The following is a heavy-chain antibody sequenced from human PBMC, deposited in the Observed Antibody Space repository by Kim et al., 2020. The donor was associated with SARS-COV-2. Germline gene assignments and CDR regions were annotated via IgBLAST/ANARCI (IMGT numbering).Heavy chain of an antibody. CDR2: IYPNSGGP. CDR1: GYTFTGYY. CDR3: ARDRGDY. J-gene: IGHJ4*02. Sequence: ASVKVSCKASGYTFTGYYMHWVRQAPGQGLEWMGRIYPNSGGPNYAQTFEGRVTITRDTTINTAYMELSRLRSDDTAVNFCARDRGDYWGQGTLVTVSS. D-gene: IGHD3-10*01. V-gene: IGHV1-2*06.